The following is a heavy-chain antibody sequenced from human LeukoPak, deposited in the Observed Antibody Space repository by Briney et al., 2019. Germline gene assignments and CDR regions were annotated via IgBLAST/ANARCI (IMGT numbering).Heavy chain of an antibody. D-gene: IGHD3-22*01. CDR1: GFTFSSYA. CDR3: AKSADDSSGYYPLGWMDV. J-gene: IGHJ6*02. CDR2: ISYDGSNK. V-gene: IGHV3-30*18. Sequence: HSGGSLGLSCAASGFTFSSYAMSWVRQAPGKGLEWVAVISYDGSNKYYADSVKGRFTISRDNSKNTLYLQMNSLRAEDTAVYYCAKSADDSSGYYPLGWMDVWGQGTTVTVSS.